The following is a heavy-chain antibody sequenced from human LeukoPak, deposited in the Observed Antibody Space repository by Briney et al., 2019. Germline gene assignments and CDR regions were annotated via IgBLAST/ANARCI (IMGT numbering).Heavy chain of an antibody. CDR1: GGSFSGYY. Sequence: SETLSLTCAVYGGSFSGYYWSWIRQPPGKGLEWIGEINHSGSTNYNPSLKSRVTTSVDTSKNQFSLKLSSVTAADTAVYYCARGRGPRAVAGRALDYWGQGTLVTVSS. CDR3: ARGRGPRAVAGRALDY. D-gene: IGHD6-19*01. J-gene: IGHJ4*02. V-gene: IGHV4-34*01. CDR2: INHSGST.